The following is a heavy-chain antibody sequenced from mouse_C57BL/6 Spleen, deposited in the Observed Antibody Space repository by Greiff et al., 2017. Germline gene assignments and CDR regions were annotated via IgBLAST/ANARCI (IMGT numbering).Heavy chain of an antibody. CDR1: GYTFTSYW. V-gene: IGHV1-69*01. CDR2: IDPSDSYT. Sequence: VQLQQPGAELVMPGASVKLSCKASGYTFTSYWMHWVKQRPGQGLEWIGEIDPSDSYTNYNQKFKGKSTLTVDKSSSTAYMQLSSLTSEDSAVYYCARSGTTVVATYCFDYWGQGTTLTVSS. J-gene: IGHJ2*01. D-gene: IGHD1-1*01. CDR3: ARSGTTVVATYCFDY.